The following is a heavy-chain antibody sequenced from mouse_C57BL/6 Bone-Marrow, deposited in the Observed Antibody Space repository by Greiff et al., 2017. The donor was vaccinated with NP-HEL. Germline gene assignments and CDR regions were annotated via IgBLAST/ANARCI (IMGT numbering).Heavy chain of an antibody. J-gene: IGHJ4*01. Sequence: EVQLVESGGDLVKPGGSLKLSCAASGFTFSSYGMSWVRQTPDKRLEWVATISSGGSYTYYPDSVKGRFTISRDNAKNTLYLQMSSLKSEDTAMYYCARHPSITTVVVDYAMDYWGQGTSVTVSS. CDR1: GFTFSSYG. CDR2: ISSGGSYT. D-gene: IGHD1-1*01. CDR3: ARHPSITTVVVDYAMDY. V-gene: IGHV5-6*01.